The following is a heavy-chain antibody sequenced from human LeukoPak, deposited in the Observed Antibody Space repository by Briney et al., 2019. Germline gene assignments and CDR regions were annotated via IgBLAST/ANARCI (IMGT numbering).Heavy chain of an antibody. Sequence: GGSLRLSCSASGFTFSNYWIHWVRQAPGRGLEWVSRISTAGTFTNYAGSVKGRFTISRDNAKDTLYLQMSSLRAEDTAVYYCTRGTPPDCWGQGTLVTVSS. CDR1: GFTFSNYW. J-gene: IGHJ4*02. V-gene: IGHV3-74*01. CDR2: ISTAGTFT. CDR3: TRGTPPDC.